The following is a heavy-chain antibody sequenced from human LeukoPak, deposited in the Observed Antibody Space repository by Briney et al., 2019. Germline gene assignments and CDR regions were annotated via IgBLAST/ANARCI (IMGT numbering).Heavy chain of an antibody. Sequence: SETLSLTCTVSGGSISSYYWSWIRQPPGKGLEWIGYIYYSGSTNYNPSLKSRVTISVDTSKNQFSLKLSSVTAADTAVYYCARAGGIREAFDIWGQGTMVTVSS. J-gene: IGHJ3*02. CDR1: GGSISSYY. CDR3: ARAGGIREAFDI. D-gene: IGHD5-18*01. V-gene: IGHV4-59*01. CDR2: IYYSGST.